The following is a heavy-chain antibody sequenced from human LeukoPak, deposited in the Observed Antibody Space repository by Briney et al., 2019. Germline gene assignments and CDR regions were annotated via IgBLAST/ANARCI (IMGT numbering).Heavy chain of an antibody. CDR1: GGTFTSYA. D-gene: IGHD3-10*01. V-gene: IGHV1-69*06. Sequence: SVKVSCKASGGTFTSYAISWVRQAPGQGLEWMGGIIPIFGTANYAQKFQGRVTITADKSTSTAYMELSSLRSEDTVVYYCARGHGSGSLYYFDYWGQGTLVTVSS. J-gene: IGHJ4*02. CDR2: IIPIFGTA. CDR3: ARGHGSGSLYYFDY.